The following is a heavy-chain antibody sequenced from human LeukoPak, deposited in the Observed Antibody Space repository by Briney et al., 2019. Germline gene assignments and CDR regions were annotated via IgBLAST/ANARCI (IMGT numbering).Heavy chain of an antibody. CDR1: GFTLSSFG. CDR3: TRALVREWEPNISDF. V-gene: IGHV3-21*01. Sequence: SGGSLRLSCAASGFTLSSFGMNWVRQAPVKGLEWVSPITSSGAVYYADSMKGRFTISRDSAKNSLYLQMNSLRAEDTAVYYCTRALVREWEPNISDFWGQGTLVTVSS. D-gene: IGHD1-26*01. CDR2: ITSSGAV. J-gene: IGHJ4*02.